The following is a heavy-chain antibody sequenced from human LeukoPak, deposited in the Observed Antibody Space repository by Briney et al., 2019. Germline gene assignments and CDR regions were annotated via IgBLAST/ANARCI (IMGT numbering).Heavy chain of an antibody. CDR2: ISSSSSTI. CDR1: GFTFSSYS. CDR3: AKGRSRYCSSTSCPSPLDP. Sequence: GGSLRLSCAASGFTFSSYSMNWVRQAPGKGLEWVSYISSSSSTIYYADSVKGRFTISRDNAKNSLYLQMNSLRAEDTAVYYCAKGRSRYCSSTSCPSPLDPWGQGTLVTVSS. J-gene: IGHJ5*02. V-gene: IGHV3-48*01. D-gene: IGHD2-2*01.